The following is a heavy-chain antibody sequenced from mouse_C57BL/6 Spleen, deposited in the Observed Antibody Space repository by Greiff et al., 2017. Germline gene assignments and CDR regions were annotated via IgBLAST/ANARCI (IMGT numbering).Heavy chain of an antibody. J-gene: IGHJ4*01. Sequence: QVQLQQSGAELMKPGASVKLSCKATGYTFTGYWIEWVKQRPGHGLEWIGEILPGGGSTNYNEKFKGKATFTADTSSNTAYMQLSSLTTEDSAIYYCARRGVRDGLGYWGQGTSVTVSS. CDR1: GYTFTGYW. V-gene: IGHV1-9*01. D-gene: IGHD2-3*01. CDR2: ILPGGGST. CDR3: ARRGVRDGLGY.